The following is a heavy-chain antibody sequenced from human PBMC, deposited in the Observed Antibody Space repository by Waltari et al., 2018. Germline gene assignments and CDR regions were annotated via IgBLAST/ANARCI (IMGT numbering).Heavy chain of an antibody. J-gene: IGHJ4*02. V-gene: IGHV4-34*01. CDR1: GGSFRGYY. Sequence: QVQLQPWGAGLLKPSETLSLTCAVYGGSFRGYYWSWIRQPPGKGLEWIGEINPSVSTNYNPSLKSRVTRSVDTSKNQFSLKRSSVTAADTAVDYCARVDLVVPAAIGYWGQGTLVTVSS. CDR2: INPSVST. CDR3: ARVDLVVPAAIGY. D-gene: IGHD2-2*01.